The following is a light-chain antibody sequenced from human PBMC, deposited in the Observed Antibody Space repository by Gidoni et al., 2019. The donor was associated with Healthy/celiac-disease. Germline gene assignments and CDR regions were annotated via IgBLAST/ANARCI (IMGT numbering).Light chain of an antibody. J-gene: IGKJ1*01. Sequence: DIVMTQSPLSLPVTPGAPASISCRSSQSLLHSNGYNYLDWYLQKPGQSPQLLIYLGSNRASGVPDMFSGSGSGTDFTLKISRVEAEDVGVYYCMQALQTPTFGQGTKVEIK. V-gene: IGKV2-28*01. CDR1: QSLLHSNGYNY. CDR2: LGS. CDR3: MQALQTPT.